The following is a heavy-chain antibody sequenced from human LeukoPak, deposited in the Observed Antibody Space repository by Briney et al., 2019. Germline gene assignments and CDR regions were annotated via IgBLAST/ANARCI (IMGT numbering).Heavy chain of an antibody. Sequence: SETLSLTCAVSGGSVSPYYWGWIRQPPGKGLEWIGYIYYSGSTNYNPSLKSRVTISVDTSKNQFSLKLSSVTAADTAVYYCARSPFYSVYYYMDVWGKGTTVTVSS. J-gene: IGHJ6*03. CDR1: GGSVSPYY. CDR2: IYYSGST. V-gene: IGHV4-59*02. D-gene: IGHD2-21*01. CDR3: ARSPFYSVYYYMDV.